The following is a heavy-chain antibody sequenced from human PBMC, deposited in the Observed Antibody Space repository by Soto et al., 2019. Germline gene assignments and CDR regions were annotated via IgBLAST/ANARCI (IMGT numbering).Heavy chain of an antibody. Sequence: GASVKISCKASGGTFSSYAISWVRQAPGQGLEWMGGIIPIFGTANYAQKFQGRVTITADESTSTAYMELSSLRSEDTAVYYCARGVEYSSSSGYYYYGMDVWGQGTTVTVS. D-gene: IGHD6-6*01. CDR1: GGTFSSYA. CDR2: IIPIFGTA. CDR3: ARGVEYSSSSGYYYYGMDV. V-gene: IGHV1-69*13. J-gene: IGHJ6*02.